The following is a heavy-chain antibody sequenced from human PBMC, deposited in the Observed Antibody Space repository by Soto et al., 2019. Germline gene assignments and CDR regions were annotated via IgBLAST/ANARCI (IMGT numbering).Heavy chain of an antibody. CDR3: ARDQGGYDSFWFDP. CDR2: IGTAGDT. D-gene: IGHD5-12*01. Sequence: PGGSLRLSCAASGFTFSSYDMHWVRQATGKGLEWVSAIGTAGDTYYPGSVKGRFTISRENAKNSLYLQMNSLRAEDTAVYYCARDQGGYDSFWFDPWGQGTLVTVSS. CDR1: GFTFSSYD. V-gene: IGHV3-13*01. J-gene: IGHJ5*02.